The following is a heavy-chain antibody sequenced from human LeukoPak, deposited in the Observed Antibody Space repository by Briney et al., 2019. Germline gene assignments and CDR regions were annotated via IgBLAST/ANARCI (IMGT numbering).Heavy chain of an antibody. CDR2: IKEDESAK. CDR3: ARAVDVADY. D-gene: IGHD3-16*01. J-gene: IGHJ4*02. V-gene: IGHV3-7*01. CDR1: GFIFNHHC. Sequence: GGSLRLSCVGSGFIFNHHCMSWVRQAPGKGLDWVANIKEDESAKFYAYSVRGRFTTSKDNAKNSVKLQMNNLKVEDTAVYYCARAVDVADYWGRGTLVTVSS.